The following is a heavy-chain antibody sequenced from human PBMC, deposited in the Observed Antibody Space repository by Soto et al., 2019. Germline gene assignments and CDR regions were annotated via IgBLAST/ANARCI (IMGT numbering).Heavy chain of an antibody. D-gene: IGHD2-15*01. CDR3: ARGGGYDSFDF. CDR1: GGSMSSGGYY. J-gene: IGHJ4*02. V-gene: IGHV4-31*03. CDR2: IFYSGST. Sequence: SETLSLTCTVSGGSMSSGGYYWSWIRQHPGKGLEWIGYIFYSGSTYYSPSLKSRIFISVDTSKNEVSLNLSSVTAADTAVYYCARGGGYDSFDFWGQGIQVTVSS.